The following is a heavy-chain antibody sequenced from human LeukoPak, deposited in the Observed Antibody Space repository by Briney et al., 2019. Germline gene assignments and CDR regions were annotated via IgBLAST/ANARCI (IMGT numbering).Heavy chain of an antibody. CDR2: INQDGSAR. Sequence: GGSLRLSCPAPGRRSRNYLISHSRQAPGKGPEWVANINQDGSARYYVESVRDRFTVSRDNAKNSLFLQMDSLRADDTYIYSCVMEAYVLARSNFDHWGQGILVTVSS. D-gene: IGHD3-10*02. V-gene: IGHV3-7*01. CDR1: GRRSRNYL. J-gene: IGHJ4*02. CDR3: VMEAYVLARSNFDH.